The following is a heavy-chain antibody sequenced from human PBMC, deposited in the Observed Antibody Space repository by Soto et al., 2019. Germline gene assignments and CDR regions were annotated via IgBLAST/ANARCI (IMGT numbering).Heavy chain of an antibody. CDR1: GYSFTSYW. D-gene: IGHD6-13*01. V-gene: IGHV5-51*01. Sequence: PGESLKISCKGSGYSFTSYWIAWVRQMPGKGLEWMGNIYPGDSDTRYSPSFQGQVTISADKSISTAYLQWSSLKASDTAMYYCARTSAAGKNYNGMDVWGQGTTVTVSS. J-gene: IGHJ6*02. CDR3: ARTSAAGKNYNGMDV. CDR2: IYPGDSDT.